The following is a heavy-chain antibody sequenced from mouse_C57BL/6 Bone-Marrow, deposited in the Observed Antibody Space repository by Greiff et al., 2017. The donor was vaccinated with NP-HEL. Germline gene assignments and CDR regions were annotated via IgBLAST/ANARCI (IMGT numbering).Heavy chain of an antibody. D-gene: IGHD1-1*01. J-gene: IGHJ3*01. CDR3: ARAVYYGSSPFAY. V-gene: IGHV5-6*01. Sequence: EVMLVESGGDLVKPGGSLKLSCAASGFTFSSYGMSWVRQTPDKRLEWVATISSGGSYTYYPDSLKGRFTISTDNAKNTLYLQMSSLKSDDTAMYYCARAVYYGSSPFAYWGRGTLVTVSA. CDR2: ISSGGSYT. CDR1: GFTFSSYG.